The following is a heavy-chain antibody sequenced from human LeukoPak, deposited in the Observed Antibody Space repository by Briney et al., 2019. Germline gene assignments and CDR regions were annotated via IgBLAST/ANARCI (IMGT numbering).Heavy chain of an antibody. CDR2: ISNDGSDK. CDR3: ARDGGYTGGWTYGAGDF. Sequence: GGSLRLSCAASGFTFRAYVMHWVRQAPGKGLECVAVISNDGSDKYYADSVKGRFSISRGNSKNTLYLQMSSLRTEDTAVYYCARDGGYTGGWTYGAGDFWGQGTLVTVSS. J-gene: IGHJ4*02. D-gene: IGHD2-8*02. V-gene: IGHV3-30*04. CDR1: GFTFRAYV.